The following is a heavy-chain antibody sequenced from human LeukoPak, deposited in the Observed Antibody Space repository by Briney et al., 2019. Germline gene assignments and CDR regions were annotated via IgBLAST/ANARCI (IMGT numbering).Heavy chain of an antibody. CDR3: ARGINIGDSRFFDP. CDR1: GGSMSSYY. V-gene: IGHV4-4*07. Sequence: PSETLSLTCSVSGGSMSSYYWSWIRQPAGMGLQWIGRIFSSGSTNYNPSLKSRVTMSIDTSKNQFSLKLNSVIAADTAMYYCARGINIGDSRFFDPWGQGILVIVS. J-gene: IGHJ5*02. D-gene: IGHD6-13*01. CDR2: IFSSGST.